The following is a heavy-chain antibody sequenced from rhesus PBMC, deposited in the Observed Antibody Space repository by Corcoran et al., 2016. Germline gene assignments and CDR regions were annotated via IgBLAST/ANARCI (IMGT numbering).Heavy chain of an antibody. Sequence: QVHLQESGPGLVKPSETLSLTCAVSGYSISSGYYWGWIRQSPGKGLEYVGYISGSSGSGTYYHPYLKSRVTISKDTLKNQFSLKLSSVTAADTAVYYCVREAGRFDVWGAGVLVTVSS. D-gene: IGHD6-25*01. J-gene: IGHJ5-1*01. V-gene: IGHV4-99*02. CDR1: GYSISSGYY. CDR3: VREAGRFDV. CDR2: ISGSSGSGT.